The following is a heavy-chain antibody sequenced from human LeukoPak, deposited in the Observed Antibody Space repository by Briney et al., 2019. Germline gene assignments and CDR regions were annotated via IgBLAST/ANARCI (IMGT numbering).Heavy chain of an antibody. CDR1: GGTFSSYA. Sequence: ASVKVSCKASGGTFSSYAISWVRQAPGQGLEWMGGIIPIFGTANYAQTFQGRVTLTADESTSTAYMELSSLKSEDTAVYYCARDSPPNIAAGGMDVWGKGTTVTVSS. J-gene: IGHJ6*04. CDR3: ARDSPPNIAAGGMDV. CDR2: IIPIFGTA. D-gene: IGHD6-13*01. V-gene: IGHV1-69*01.